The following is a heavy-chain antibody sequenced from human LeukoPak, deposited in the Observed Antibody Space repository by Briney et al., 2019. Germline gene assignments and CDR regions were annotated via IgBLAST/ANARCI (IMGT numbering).Heavy chain of an antibody. D-gene: IGHD4-23*01. Sequence: GGSLRLACAVAGSPISGYTLNWVRQAPGKGLEWVSSINGGSTYINYIGSVQGRFTVSRDNARNSLYLQLNSLKVEDTAIYYCAAGACVGNCFGNYFDPWGQGTLVIVSS. J-gene: IGHJ5*02. CDR3: AAGACVGNCFGNYFDP. CDR2: INGGSTYI. CDR1: GSPISGYT. V-gene: IGHV3-21*04.